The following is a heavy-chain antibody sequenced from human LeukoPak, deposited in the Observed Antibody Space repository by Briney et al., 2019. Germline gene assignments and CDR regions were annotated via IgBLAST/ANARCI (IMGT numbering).Heavy chain of an antibody. CDR3: ARRTAAAYWYIDL. CDR2: IYPGDSDT. V-gene: IGHV5-51*01. J-gene: IGHJ2*01. Sequence: GESLKISCEGSGYSFTTYWIGWVRQMPGKGLEWMGIIYPGDSDTRYSPSFQGQVTISADKSISTAYLQWSSLKASDTAMYYCARRTAAAYWYIDLWGRGTLVTVSS. D-gene: IGHD2-2*01. CDR1: GYSFTTYW.